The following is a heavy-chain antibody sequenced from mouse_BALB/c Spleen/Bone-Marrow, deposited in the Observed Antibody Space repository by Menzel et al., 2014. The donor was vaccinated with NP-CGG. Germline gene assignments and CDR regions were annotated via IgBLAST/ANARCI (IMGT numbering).Heavy chain of an antibody. CDR3: ARRDDGYVYFDY. J-gene: IGHJ2*01. V-gene: IGHV1-4*01. CDR2: INPTSGYT. Sequence: QVQLKESGAELARPGASVKMSCRASGYTFTTYMIHWVRQRPGQGLEWIGYINPTSGYTNYNQKFKDKATLTADKPSSTAYMQLSSLTSEDSAVYYCARRDDGYVYFDYWGQGTTLTVSS. CDR1: GYTFTTYM. D-gene: IGHD2-3*01.